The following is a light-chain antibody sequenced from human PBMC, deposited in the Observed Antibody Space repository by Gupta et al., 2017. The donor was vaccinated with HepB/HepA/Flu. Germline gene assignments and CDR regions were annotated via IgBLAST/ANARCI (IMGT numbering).Light chain of an antibody. Sequence: EIVLTQSPGTLSLSPEERATLSCRASQSVSSSYLAWYQQKPGRAPRLLIYGASSRATGIPDRFSGSGSGTDFTLTISRLEPEDFAVYYCQQYGSSPLGSFGQGTKLEIK. CDR1: QSVSSSY. V-gene: IGKV3-20*01. CDR2: GAS. CDR3: QQYGSSPLGS. J-gene: IGKJ2*04.